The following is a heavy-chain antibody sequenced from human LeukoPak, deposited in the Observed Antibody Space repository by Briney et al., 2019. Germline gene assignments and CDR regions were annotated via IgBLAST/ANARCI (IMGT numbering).Heavy chain of an antibody. CDR2: IIPILGIA. D-gene: IGHD2-15*01. CDR1: GGTFNSYT. Sequence: GASVKVSCKASGGTFNSYTISWVRQAPGQGLEWMGRIIPILGIANYAQKFQGRVTITADKSTSTAYMELSSLRSEDTAVYYCASQDIVVVVAATNTFNIWGQGTMVTVSS. CDR3: ASQDIVVVVAATNTFNI. V-gene: IGHV1-69*02. J-gene: IGHJ3*02.